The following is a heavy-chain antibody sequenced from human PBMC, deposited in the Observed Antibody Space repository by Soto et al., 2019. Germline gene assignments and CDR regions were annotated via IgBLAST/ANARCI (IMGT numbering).Heavy chain of an antibody. CDR1: GDSASSNSAA. CDR3: AREPIPGYSSSWPRVSSYYFDY. CDR2: TYYRSTWYN. J-gene: IGHJ4*02. V-gene: IGHV6-1*01. D-gene: IGHD6-13*01. Sequence: KQSQTLSLTCAISGDSASSNSAAWNWIRQSPSRGLEWLGRTYYRSTWYNDYAVSVKSRITINPATSKTQFSLQLNSVTPEDTAVYCCAREPIPGYSSSWPRVSSYYFDYWGQGTLVTVSS.